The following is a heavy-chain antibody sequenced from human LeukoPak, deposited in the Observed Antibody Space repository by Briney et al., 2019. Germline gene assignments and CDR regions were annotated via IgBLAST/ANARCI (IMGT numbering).Heavy chain of an antibody. CDR2: ISSSSSTI. J-gene: IGHJ6*03. D-gene: IGHD4/OR15-4a*01. CDR1: GFTFSSYS. Sequence: GGSLRLSCAASGFTFSSYSMNWVRQAPGKGLEWVSFISSSSSTIYYADSVKGRFTISRDNAKNSLYLQMNSMRAEDTAVYYCAAETIKGRGYYYYYYMDVWGKGTTVTVSS. CDR3: AAETIKGRGYYYYYYMDV. V-gene: IGHV3-48*04.